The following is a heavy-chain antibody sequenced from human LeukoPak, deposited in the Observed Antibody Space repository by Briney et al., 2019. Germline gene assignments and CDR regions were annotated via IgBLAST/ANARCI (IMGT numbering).Heavy chain of an antibody. CDR3: TRRYRYDRSGNYKGDY. CDR2: IRSKANSYAT. J-gene: IGHJ4*02. V-gene: IGHV3-73*01. Sequence: GGSLRLSCAASGFSFSDSAMHWVRQASGKGLEWVGRIRSKANSYATVYDVSVKGRFTISRDDSKNTAYLQMNSLKTEDTAVYYCTRRYRYDRSGNYKGDYWGQGTLVTVSS. CDR1: GFSFSDSA. D-gene: IGHD3-22*01.